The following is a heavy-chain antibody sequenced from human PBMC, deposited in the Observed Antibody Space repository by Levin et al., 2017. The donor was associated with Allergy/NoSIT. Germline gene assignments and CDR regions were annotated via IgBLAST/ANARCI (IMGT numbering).Heavy chain of an antibody. V-gene: IGHV3-13*01. CDR1: GFTFSSYD. CDR2: IGTAGDT. D-gene: IGHD3-10*01. CDR3: ARGRNYYGSGSYVDY. Sequence: GGSLRLSCAASGFTFSSYDMHWVRQATGKGLEWVSAIGTAGDTYYPGSVKGRFTISRENAKNSLYLQMNSLRAGDTAVYYCARGRNYYGSGSYVDYWGQGTLVTVSS. J-gene: IGHJ4*02.